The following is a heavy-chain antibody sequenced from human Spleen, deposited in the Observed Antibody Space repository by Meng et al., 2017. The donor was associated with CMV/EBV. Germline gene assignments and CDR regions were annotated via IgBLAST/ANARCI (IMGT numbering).Heavy chain of an antibody. J-gene: IGHJ3*02. CDR2: IKQDGSEK. Sequence: GESLKISCAASGFSFSIYRMSWVRQGPGKGLEWVANIKQDGSEKHYVDSVKGRFTISRDNAKDSLYLQMSSLRAEDTAVYYCARERLYQPLWGDALDIWGQGTMVTVSS. D-gene: IGHD2-2*01. CDR3: ARERLYQPLWGDALDI. V-gene: IGHV3-7*01. CDR1: GFSFSIYR.